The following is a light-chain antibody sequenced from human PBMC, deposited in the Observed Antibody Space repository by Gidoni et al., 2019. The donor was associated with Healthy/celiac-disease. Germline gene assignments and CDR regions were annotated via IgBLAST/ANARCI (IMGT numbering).Light chain of an antibody. J-gene: IGLJ3*02. CDR1: ALPKQY. Sequence: SYALTQPPSVSVSPGQPARTPCSGDALPKQYAYWYQQKQGQAPVLGRYKDSEGPSGIPERFSCSSSGTTVTLTISGVQAEDEADYYCQSADSSGTWVFGGGTKLSVL. CDR3: QSADSSGTWV. CDR2: KDS. V-gene: IGLV3-25*03.